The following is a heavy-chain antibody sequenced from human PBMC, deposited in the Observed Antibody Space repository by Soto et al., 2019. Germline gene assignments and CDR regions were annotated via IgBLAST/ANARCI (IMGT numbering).Heavy chain of an antibody. CDR1: GFTFSSYA. J-gene: IGHJ4*02. D-gene: IGHD2-2*01. CDR3: AKDLVVPAADMGPFDY. V-gene: IGHV3-23*01. CDR2: ISGSGGST. Sequence: EVQLLDSGGGLVQPGGSLRLSCAAYGFTFSSYAMSWVRQAPGKGLEWVSAISGSGGSTYYADSVKGRFTISRDNSKNTLYLQMNSLRAEDTAVYYCAKDLVVPAADMGPFDYWGQGTLVTVSS.